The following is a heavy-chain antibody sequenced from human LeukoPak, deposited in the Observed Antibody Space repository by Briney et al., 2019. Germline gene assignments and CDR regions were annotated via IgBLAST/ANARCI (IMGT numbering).Heavy chain of an antibody. CDR3: ARDRGENYVSGSYFDY. Sequence: SETLSLTWAASGYPLGGVTNGGGSRGPQGRGLEGMGISSNSGSIYYTPSLKSRVTISIVTSTNQFSLKLSSVTAADTAVYFCARDRGENYVSGSYFDYWGQGTLVTVSS. CDR2: SSNSGSI. V-gene: IGHV4-38-2*02. D-gene: IGHD3-10*01. CDR1: GYPLGGVT. J-gene: IGHJ4*02.